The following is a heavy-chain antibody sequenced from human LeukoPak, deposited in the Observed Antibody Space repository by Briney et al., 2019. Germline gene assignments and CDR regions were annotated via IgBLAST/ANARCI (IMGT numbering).Heavy chain of an antibody. Sequence: GGSLRLSCAASGFTFSSYKMNWVRQAPGKGLEWVSYISSSGSAIYYADSVKGRFTISRDNAKNSLYLQMNSLRAEDTAVYYCARGTTYYYGSVWGQGTLVTVSS. V-gene: IGHV3-48*03. CDR1: GFTFSSYK. J-gene: IGHJ4*02. CDR3: ARGTTYYYGSV. CDR2: ISSSGSAI. D-gene: IGHD3-10*01.